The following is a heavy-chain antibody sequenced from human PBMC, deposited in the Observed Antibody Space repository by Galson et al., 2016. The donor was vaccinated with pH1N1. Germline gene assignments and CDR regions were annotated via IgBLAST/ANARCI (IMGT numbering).Heavy chain of an antibody. CDR1: GFSFKTYE. D-gene: IGHD5-24*01. J-gene: IGHJ4*02. Sequence: SLRLSCAASGFSFKTYEMHWVRQAPGKGLEWVSYIIGSGSITNYADSVRGRFTISRDHAKNSVFLQMDSLRAEDTAIYYCVREIRDDYNYGNFDYWGQGTLVTVSS. CDR2: IIGSGSIT. V-gene: IGHV3-48*03. CDR3: VREIRDDYNYGNFDY.